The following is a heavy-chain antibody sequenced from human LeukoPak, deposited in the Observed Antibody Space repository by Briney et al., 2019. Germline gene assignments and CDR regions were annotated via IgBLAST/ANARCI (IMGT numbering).Heavy chain of an antibody. D-gene: IGHD5-18*01. V-gene: IGHV3-23*01. J-gene: IGHJ4*02. CDR1: GFTFSSYA. CDR2: IGSSGDIT. CDR3: AKIAIQLWDY. Sequence: PGGSLRLSCAASGFTFSSYAMSWVRQAPGMGLEWVSSIGSSGDITYYADSVKGRFTISRDNSKNTLYLQMNSLRAEDTAVYYCAKIAIQLWDYWGQGTLVTVSS.